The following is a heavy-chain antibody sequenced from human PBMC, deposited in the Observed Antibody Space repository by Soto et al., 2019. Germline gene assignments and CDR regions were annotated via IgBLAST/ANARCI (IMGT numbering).Heavy chain of an antibody. V-gene: IGHV1-2*02. CDR2: INPNSGGT. D-gene: IGHD1-26*01. Sequence: ASVKVSCKASGYTFTGYYMHWVRQAPGQGLEWMGWINPNSGGTNYAQKFQGRVTMTRDTSISTAYMELSRLRSDDTAVYYCARKILPRRKFGMDVWGQGTTVTVSS. J-gene: IGHJ6*02. CDR3: ARKILPRRKFGMDV. CDR1: GYTFTGYY.